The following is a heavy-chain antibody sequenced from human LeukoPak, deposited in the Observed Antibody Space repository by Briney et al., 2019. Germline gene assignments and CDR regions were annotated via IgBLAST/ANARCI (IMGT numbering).Heavy chain of an antibody. CDR2: ISYDGSNK. CDR1: GFTFSSYG. D-gene: IGHD3-22*01. Sequence: GGSLRLSCAASGFTFSSYGMHWVRQAPGKGLEWVAVISYDGSNKYYADSVKGRFTISRDNSKNTLYLQMNSLRAEDTAVYYCAKDLGDSGGYNPFDFWGQGALVTVSS. J-gene: IGHJ4*02. CDR3: AKDLGDSGGYNPFDF. V-gene: IGHV3-30*18.